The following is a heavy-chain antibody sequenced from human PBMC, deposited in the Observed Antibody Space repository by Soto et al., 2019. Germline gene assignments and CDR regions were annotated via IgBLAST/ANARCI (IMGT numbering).Heavy chain of an antibody. J-gene: IGHJ3*02. CDR3: ARATIVGGQLDAFDI. D-gene: IGHD1-26*01. CDR2: IIPIFGTA. Sequence: SVKVSCKASGGTFSSYAISWVRQAPGQGLEWMGGIIPIFGTANYAQKFQGRVTITADESTSTAYMELSSLRSEDTAVYYCARATIVGGQLDAFDIWGQGTMVTVSS. CDR1: GGTFSSYA. V-gene: IGHV1-69*13.